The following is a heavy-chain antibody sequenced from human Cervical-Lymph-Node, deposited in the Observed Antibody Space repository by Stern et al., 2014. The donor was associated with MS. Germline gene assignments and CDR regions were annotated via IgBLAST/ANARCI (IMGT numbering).Heavy chain of an antibody. V-gene: IGHV1-69*01. CDR2: ISPLFGTT. CDR3: VRDQGGIAAS. J-gene: IGHJ4*02. Sequence: VQLVESGAEVKQPGSSMKVSCKASGGTFSSIEISWVRPAPGQGLEWLGGISPLFGTTNYAQQVQGRVRIVADESTNTVNMELSRLRSEDTAVYYCVRDQGGIAASWGQGTLVTVSS. D-gene: IGHD6-13*01. CDR1: GGTFSSIE.